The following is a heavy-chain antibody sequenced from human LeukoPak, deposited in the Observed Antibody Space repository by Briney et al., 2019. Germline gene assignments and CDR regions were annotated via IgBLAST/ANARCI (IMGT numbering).Heavy chain of an antibody. V-gene: IGHV3-48*02. CDR3: ASRHYYYYGMDV. CDR2: ISSSSSTT. Sequence: GGSLRLSCAASGFSFGSYSMNWVRQAPGKGLEWVSYISSSSSTTYYADSVKGRFTISRDNAKNSLHLQMNSLRDEDTAVYYCASRHYYYYGMDVWGQGTTVTVSS. J-gene: IGHJ6*02. CDR1: GFSFGSYS.